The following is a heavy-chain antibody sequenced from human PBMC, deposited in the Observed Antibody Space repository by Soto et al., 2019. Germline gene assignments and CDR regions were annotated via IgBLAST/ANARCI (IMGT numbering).Heavy chain of an antibody. CDR2: ISYDGSNE. CDR3: AKVSPDDVSGYTLEAFDH. CDR1: GFTFSSYG. D-gene: IGHD3-22*01. Sequence: PGGSLRLSCAASGFTFSSYGMHWVRQAPGKGLEWLAVISYDGSNEDYADSVRGRFTISRDNSKNMMFLQMNSLRAEDTAVYYCAKVSPDDVSGYTLEAFDHWCQGTLVTVSS. J-gene: IGHJ4*02. V-gene: IGHV3-30*18.